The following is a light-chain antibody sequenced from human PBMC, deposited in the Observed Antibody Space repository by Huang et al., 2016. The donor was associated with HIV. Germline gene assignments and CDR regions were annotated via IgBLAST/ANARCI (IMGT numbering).Light chain of an antibody. V-gene: IGKV3-11*01. Sequence: EIVLTQSPATLSLSPGERATLSCRASQSVSSYLAWYQQKPGQAPRLLIYDASNRATGIPARVSGSGSGTDFTLTISSLEPEDFAVYHCQQRNNWPRTFGQGTKVEIK. CDR3: QQRNNWPRT. J-gene: IGKJ1*01. CDR2: DAS. CDR1: QSVSSY.